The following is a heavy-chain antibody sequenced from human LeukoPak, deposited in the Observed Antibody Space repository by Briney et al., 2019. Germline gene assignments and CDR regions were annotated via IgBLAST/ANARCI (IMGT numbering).Heavy chain of an antibody. CDR2: FDPEDGET. D-gene: IGHD4-17*01. V-gene: IGHV1-24*01. J-gene: IGHJ6*02. Sequence: ASVKVSCKVSGYTLTELSMHWVRQAPGKGLEWMGGFDPEDGETIYAQKFQGRVTMTEDTSTDTAYMELSSLRSEDTAVYYCATIPLPARMTTVTRDNYYYYYGMDVRGQGTTVTVSS. CDR1: GYTLTELS. CDR3: ATIPLPARMTTVTRDNYYYYYGMDV.